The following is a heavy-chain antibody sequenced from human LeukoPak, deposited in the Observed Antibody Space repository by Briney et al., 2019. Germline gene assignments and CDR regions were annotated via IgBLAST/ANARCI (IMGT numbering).Heavy chain of an antibody. CDR3: AKAARPGIVGARGWFDP. CDR2: ISGSGGST. D-gene: IGHD1-26*01. V-gene: IGHV3-23*01. Sequence: GGSLRLSCAASGFTFSSYGMSWVRQAPGKGLEGVSAISGSGGSTYYADSVKGRFTISRDNSKNTLYLQMNSLRAEDTAVYYCAKAARPGIVGARGWFDPWGQGTLVTVSS. CDR1: GFTFSSYG. J-gene: IGHJ5*02.